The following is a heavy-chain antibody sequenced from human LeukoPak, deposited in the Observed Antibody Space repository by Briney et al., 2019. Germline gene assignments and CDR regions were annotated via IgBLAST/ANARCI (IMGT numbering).Heavy chain of an antibody. CDR2: MNPNSGNT. V-gene: IGHV1-8*03. CDR1: GYTFTSYD. CDR3: AILGGATAYFDY. J-gene: IGHJ4*02. D-gene: IGHD1-26*01. Sequence: GASVKVSCKASGYTFTSYDINWVRQATGQGLEWMGWMNPNSGNTGYAQKFQGRVTITRNTSISTAYMELSSLSSEDTAVYYCAILGGATAYFDYWGQGTLVTVSS.